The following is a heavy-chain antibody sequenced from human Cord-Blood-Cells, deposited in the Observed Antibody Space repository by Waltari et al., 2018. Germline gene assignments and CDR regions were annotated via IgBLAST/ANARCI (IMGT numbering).Heavy chain of an antibody. Sequence: QVQLQQWGAGLLKPSETLSLTCAVYGGSFSGYYWSWIRQPPGKGVEWIGEINHSGSTNYNPSLKSRVTISVDTSKNQFSLKLSSVTAADTAVYYCARVGDIVVVVAATSFDYWGQGTLVTVSS. CDR2: INHSGST. J-gene: IGHJ4*02. D-gene: IGHD2-15*01. V-gene: IGHV4-34*01. CDR1: GGSFSGYY. CDR3: ARVGDIVVVVAATSFDY.